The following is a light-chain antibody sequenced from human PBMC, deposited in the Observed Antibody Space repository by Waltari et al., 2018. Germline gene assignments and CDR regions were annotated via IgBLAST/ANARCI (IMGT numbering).Light chain of an antibody. CDR1: QSVTNS. J-gene: IGKJ1*01. CDR2: SAS. V-gene: IGKV3-11*01. Sequence: EIVLTQSPDTLSLSPGERATLSCRASQSVTNSLAWYQQKPGQAHRLLIYSASNRATGVPARFSGSGSGTDFTLTISSLEPEDFAVYYCQQRSNWPRTFGQGTKVEIK. CDR3: QQRSNWPRT.